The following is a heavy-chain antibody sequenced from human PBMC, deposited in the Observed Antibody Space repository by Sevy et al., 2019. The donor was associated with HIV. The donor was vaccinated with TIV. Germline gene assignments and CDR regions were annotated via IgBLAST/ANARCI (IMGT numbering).Heavy chain of an antibody. D-gene: IGHD5-18*01. V-gene: IGHV3-7*03. J-gene: IGHJ4*02. CDR3: GNAGVGGYSYRFDC. Sequence: GGSLRLSCAASGFTFSSYWMSWVRQAPGKGLEWVATMKEDGSERNYVDSVKGRFTISRDNAKNSLYLQMNSLRVEDAVEYYWGNAGVGGYSYRFDCWGQGTLVTVSS. CDR1: GFTFSSYW. CDR2: MKEDGSER.